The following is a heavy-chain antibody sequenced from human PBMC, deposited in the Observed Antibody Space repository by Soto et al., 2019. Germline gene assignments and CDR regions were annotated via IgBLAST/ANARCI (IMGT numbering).Heavy chain of an antibody. J-gene: IGHJ3*02. V-gene: IGHV3-23*01. CDR2: ISGSGGST. CDR3: AKDIYRHYYDSSGSISRPRYAFDI. Sequence: PGGSLRLSCAASGFTFSSYAMSCVRQAPGKGLEWVSAISGSGGSTYYADSVKGRFTISRDNSKNTLYLQMNSLRAEDTAVYYCAKDIYRHYYDSSGSISRPRYAFDIWGQGTMVTVSS. CDR1: GFTFSSYA. D-gene: IGHD3-22*01.